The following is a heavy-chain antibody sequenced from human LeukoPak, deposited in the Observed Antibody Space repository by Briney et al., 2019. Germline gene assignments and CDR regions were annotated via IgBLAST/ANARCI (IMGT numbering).Heavy chain of an antibody. V-gene: IGHV3-74*01. CDR2: IKGDGIST. CDR3: TTDPPRFYYDVHAYSFLGY. J-gene: IGHJ4*02. CDR1: GFDFSSNW. Sequence: GGSLRLSCAASGFDFSSNWMHWVRHAPGQGLVWVSRIKGDGISTNYADSVKGRFTISRDIAKNTLYLQMNSLKTEDTALYYCTTDPPRFYYDVHAYSFLGYWGEGTLVTVSA. D-gene: IGHD3-22*01.